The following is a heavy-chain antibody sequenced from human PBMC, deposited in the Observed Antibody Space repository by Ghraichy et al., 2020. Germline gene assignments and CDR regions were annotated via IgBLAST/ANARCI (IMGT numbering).Heavy chain of an antibody. J-gene: IGHJ4*02. D-gene: IGHD2-8*01. CDR2: IRSRAYGRTT. V-gene: IGHV3-49*04. CDR3: SRENNAMVPHGY. Sequence: GGSLRLSCTSSGFTFTDYQMSWVRQAPGKGLEWLGLIRSRAYGRTTEYAASVKGRFNISRDDSKSITYLQMSSLKSEDTAVYYCSRENNAMVPHGYWGQGTLVTVSS. CDR1: GFTFTDYQ.